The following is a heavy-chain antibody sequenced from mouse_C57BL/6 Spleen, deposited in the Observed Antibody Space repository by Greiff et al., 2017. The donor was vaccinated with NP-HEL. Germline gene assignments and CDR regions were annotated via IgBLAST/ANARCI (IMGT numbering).Heavy chain of an antibody. CDR3: ASHGKDFYYAMDY. D-gene: IGHD2-1*01. J-gene: IGHJ4*01. CDR2: INPSSGYT. CDR1: GYTFTSYT. V-gene: IGHV1-4*01. Sequence: VKLQESGAELARPGASVKMSCKASGYTFTSYTMHWVKQRPGQGLEWIGYINPSSGYTKYNQKFKDKATLTADKSSSTAYMQLSSLTSEDSAVYYCASHGKDFYYAMDYWGQGTSVTVSS.